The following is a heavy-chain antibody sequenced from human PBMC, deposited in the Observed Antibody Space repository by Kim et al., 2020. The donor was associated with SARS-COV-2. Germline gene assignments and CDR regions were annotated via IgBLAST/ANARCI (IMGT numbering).Heavy chain of an antibody. CDR1: GGSISSGDYY. Sequence: SETLSLTCPVSGGSISSGDYYWSWIRQPPGKGLEWIGNIYYSGSTYYNPSLKSRVTISVDTSKNQFSLQLSSVTAADTAVYHSARAGQPPVLGWGQGTL. J-gene: IGHJ1*01. CDR3: ARAGQPPVLG. CDR2: IYYSGST. V-gene: IGHV4-30-4*01. D-gene: IGHD6-13*01.